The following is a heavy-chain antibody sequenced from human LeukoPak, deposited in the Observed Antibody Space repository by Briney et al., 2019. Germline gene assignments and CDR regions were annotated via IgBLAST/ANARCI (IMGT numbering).Heavy chain of an antibody. CDR1: GYTFTSYG. V-gene: IGHV1-18*04. D-gene: IGHD6-13*01. Sequence: ASVKVSCKASGYTFTSYGISWVRQAPGQGLEWKGWSSAYNGNTNYAQKLQGRVTMTTDTSTSTAYMELRSLRSDDTAVYYCARDGYSSSWFTNWFEPWGQGTLVTVSS. CDR3: ARDGYSSSWFTNWFEP. CDR2: SSAYNGNT. J-gene: IGHJ5*02.